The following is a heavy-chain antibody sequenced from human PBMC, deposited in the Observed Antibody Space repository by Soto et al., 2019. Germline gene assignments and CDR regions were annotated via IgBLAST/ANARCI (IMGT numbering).Heavy chain of an antibody. CDR1: GFTFSSYA. D-gene: IGHD6-19*01. V-gene: IGHV3-23*01. Sequence: EVQLLESGGGLVQPGGSLRLSCAASGFTFSSYAMSWVRQAPGKGLEWVSAISGSGGSTYYADSVKGRFTISRDNSKNTLYRQMNSLRAEDTAVYYCAKGDGGWYAYFQHWGQGTLVTVSS. J-gene: IGHJ1*01. CDR2: ISGSGGST. CDR3: AKGDGGWYAYFQH.